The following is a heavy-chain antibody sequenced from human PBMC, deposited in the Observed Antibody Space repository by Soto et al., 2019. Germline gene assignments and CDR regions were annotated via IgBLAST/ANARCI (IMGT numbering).Heavy chain of an antibody. J-gene: IGHJ6*03. CDR1: GYTFTSYG. D-gene: IGHD3-3*01. V-gene: IGHV1-18*01. CDR2: ISAYNGNT. CDR3: GRIQSGGFWEWLGAYMDV. Sequence: ASVKVSCKASGYTFTSYGISWVRQAPGQGLEWMGWISAYNGNTNYAQKLQGRVTMTTDTSTSTAYMELRSLRSDDTAVYYCGRIQSGGFWEWLGAYMDVGGKGTPVTVSS.